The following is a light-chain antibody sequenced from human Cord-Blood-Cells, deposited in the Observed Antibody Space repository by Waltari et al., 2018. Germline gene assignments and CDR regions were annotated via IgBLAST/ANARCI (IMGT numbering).Light chain of an antibody. CDR1: SSDVGGYNY. CDR2: DVS. Sequence: QSALTQPRPVSGSPGQSATISCTGTSSDVGGYNYVSWYQQHPGKAPKLMIYDVSKRPSGVPDRFSGSKSGNTASLTISGLQAEDEADYYCCSYAGSYTFVFGGGTKLTVL. V-gene: IGLV2-11*01. CDR3: CSYAGSYTFV. J-gene: IGLJ2*01.